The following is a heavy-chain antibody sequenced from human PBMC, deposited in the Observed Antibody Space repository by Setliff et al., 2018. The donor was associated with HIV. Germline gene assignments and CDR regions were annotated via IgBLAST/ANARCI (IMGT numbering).Heavy chain of an antibody. CDR1: GVSISNYY. CDR3: ARAPPGIQNDAFDV. V-gene: IGHV4-59*12. J-gene: IGHJ3*01. Sequence: SETLSLTCTVSGVSISNYYWSWIRQPPGKGLEWIGYMYYSGNTNYDPSLKSRVTISVDTSKNQFSLDLTSVTAADTAVYYCARAPPGIQNDAFDVWGQGTMVTVSS. CDR2: MYYSGNT.